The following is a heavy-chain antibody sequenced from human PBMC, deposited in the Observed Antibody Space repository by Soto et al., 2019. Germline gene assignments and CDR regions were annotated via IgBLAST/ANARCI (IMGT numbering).Heavy chain of an antibody. V-gene: IGHV4-39*01. Sequence: PSETLSLTCTVTGCSISIDNYYWGWIRQPPGKGLEWIGSIYYSGTTYYNPSLKSRVTISVDTSKNQFSLKVNSVTAADTAVYYCASLRRYDSSGFEEYFDYWGQGTVVTVSS. J-gene: IGHJ4*02. CDR1: GCSISIDNYY. CDR3: ASLRRYDSSGFEEYFDY. CDR2: IYYSGTT. D-gene: IGHD3-22*01.